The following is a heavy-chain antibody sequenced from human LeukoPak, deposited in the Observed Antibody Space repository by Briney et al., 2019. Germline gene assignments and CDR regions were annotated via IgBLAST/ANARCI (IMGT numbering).Heavy chain of an antibody. Sequence: PGGSLRLSCAASGFIFSDYSMNWVRQGPGKGLEWVSSISSSGSSIYYADSVKGRFTISRDNAKHSLYLQMNSLRAEATAVYYCARDMRYCSGGSCYSSPYFDYWGQGTLVTVSS. CDR3: ARDMRYCSGGSCYSSPYFDY. J-gene: IGHJ4*02. V-gene: IGHV3-21*01. CDR1: GFIFSDYS. CDR2: ISSSGSSI. D-gene: IGHD2-15*01.